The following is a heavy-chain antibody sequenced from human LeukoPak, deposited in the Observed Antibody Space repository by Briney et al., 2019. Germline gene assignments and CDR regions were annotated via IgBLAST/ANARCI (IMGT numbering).Heavy chain of an antibody. CDR3: AKEGSVCTNGICRYFDY. CDR2: ISWDSGSL. CDR1: GFTFGGSA. J-gene: IGHJ4*02. D-gene: IGHD2-8*01. V-gene: IGHV3-9*01. Sequence: LAGGSLRLSCAVSGFTFGGSAMRWVRQAPGKGLEWVSGISWDSGSLDYADCVKGRFTISRDNAKNSLYLQMDSLRAEDTAFYYCAKEGSVCTNGICRYFDYWGQGTLVTVSS.